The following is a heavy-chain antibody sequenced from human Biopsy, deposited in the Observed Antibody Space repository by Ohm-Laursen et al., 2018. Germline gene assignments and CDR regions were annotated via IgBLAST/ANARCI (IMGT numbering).Heavy chain of an antibody. V-gene: IGHV1-8*01. Sequence: ASVKVSCKTSGYTFTSYDITWVRQASGQGPEWIGWLNPVSGNSNFGQKFRGRVTVTSDTSISTAYMELSGLTSDDTATYYCGRAVRNQLLTDPWGQGTLVAVTS. D-gene: IGHD1-7*01. CDR3: GRAVRNQLLTDP. CDR2: LNPVSGNS. J-gene: IGHJ5*02. CDR1: GYTFTSYD.